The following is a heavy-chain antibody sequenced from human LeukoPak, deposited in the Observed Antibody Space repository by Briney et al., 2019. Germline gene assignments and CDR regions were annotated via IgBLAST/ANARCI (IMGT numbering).Heavy chain of an antibody. Sequence: GASVKVSCKQSVYTFTSYRINWVRPPPRQGNEWMGWISAYNGKTNNAQTLLDRHTNITDASTSKPNMQLRSLRSDDSAVYYCARELVPLCSYRTWGYLDLWPRGTLDSVST. CDR2: ISAYNGKT. CDR3: ARELVPLCSYRTWGYLDL. V-gene: IGHV1-18*04. D-gene: IGHD5-18*01. CDR1: VYTFTSYR. J-gene: IGHJ2*01.